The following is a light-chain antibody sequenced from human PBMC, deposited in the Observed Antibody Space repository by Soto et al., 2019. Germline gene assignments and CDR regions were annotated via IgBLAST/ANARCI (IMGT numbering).Light chain of an antibody. V-gene: IGKV3-15*01. J-gene: IGKJ4*01. CDR2: GAS. CDR3: QHYDNWPLT. Sequence: EIVMTQSPATLSVSPGERATLSCRASQSVSSNLAWYQQKPGQGPRLLIYGASTRATGIPARFSGSGSGTEFTLTISSLQSEDFAVYYCQHYDNWPLTFGGGTKVEIK. CDR1: QSVSSN.